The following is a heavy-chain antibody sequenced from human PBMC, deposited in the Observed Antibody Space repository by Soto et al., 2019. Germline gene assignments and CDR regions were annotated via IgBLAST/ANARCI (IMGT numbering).Heavy chain of an antibody. CDR2: ISYDGSIK. J-gene: IGHJ5*02. CDR1: GFTFSNYG. V-gene: IGHV3-30*18. D-gene: IGHD3-9*01. CDR3: AKERDDTLTATLHNWSDP. Sequence: QVQLVESGGGVLQPGRSLRLSCAASGFTFSNYGMHWVRQAPGKGLEWVAVISYDGSIKYYADSVRGRFTISRDNSKNTLYLQMNSLRTEDTAVYYCAKERDDTLTATLHNWSDPWGKGTLVTVSS.